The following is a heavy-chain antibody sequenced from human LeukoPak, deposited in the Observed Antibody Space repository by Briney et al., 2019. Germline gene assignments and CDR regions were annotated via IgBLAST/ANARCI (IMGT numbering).Heavy chain of an antibody. CDR3: ARGSSSSGGTDYYYGMDV. CDR1: GGTFSSYA. CDR2: VIPIFGTA. V-gene: IGHV1-69*13. D-gene: IGHD6-13*01. Sequence: SVKVSCKASGGTFSSYAISWVRQAPGQGLEWMGGVIPIFGTANYAQKFQGRVTITADESTSTAYMELSSLRSEDTAVYYCARGSSSSGGTDYYYGMDVWGQGTTVTVSS. J-gene: IGHJ6*02.